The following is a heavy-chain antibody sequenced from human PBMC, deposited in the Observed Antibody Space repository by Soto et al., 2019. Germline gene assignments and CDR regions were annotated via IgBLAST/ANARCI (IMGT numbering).Heavy chain of an antibody. Sequence: EVQLVESGGGLVQPGGSLRLSCAASGFSFSSYWMSWVRQAPGKGPEWMANLKQDGSEKYYVDSVKGRFTISRDNAKSSLYLQMSSLGAEDTGVYYCVRGRGYCDTRGPGTLVTVSS. V-gene: IGHV3-7*04. CDR2: LKQDGSEK. CDR1: GFSFSSYW. CDR3: VRGRGYCDT. D-gene: IGHD3-22*01. J-gene: IGHJ4*02.